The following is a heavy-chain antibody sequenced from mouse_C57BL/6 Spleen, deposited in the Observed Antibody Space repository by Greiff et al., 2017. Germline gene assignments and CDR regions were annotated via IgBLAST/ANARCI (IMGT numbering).Heavy chain of an antibody. J-gene: IGHJ3*01. Sequence: ESGPGLVKPSQSLSLTCSVTGYSITSGYYWNWIRQFPGNKLEWMGYISYDGSNNYNPSLKNRISITRDTSKNQFFLKLNSVTTEDTATYYCARDVLFAYWGQGTLVTVSA. CDR2: ISYDGSN. CDR3: ARDVLFAY. CDR1: GYSITSGYY. V-gene: IGHV3-6*01.